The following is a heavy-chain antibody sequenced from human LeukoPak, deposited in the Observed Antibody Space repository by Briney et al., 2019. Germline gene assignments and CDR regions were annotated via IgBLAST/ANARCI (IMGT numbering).Heavy chain of an antibody. CDR1: GGSFSGYY. J-gene: IGHJ4*02. CDR2: INHSGST. D-gene: IGHD6-6*01. V-gene: IGHV4-34*01. CDR3: ARAGRARPPDY. Sequence: SETLSLTCAVYGGSFSGYYWSWIRQPPGKGLEWIGEINHSGSTNCNPSLKSRVTISVDTSKNQFSLKLSSVTAADTAVYYCARAGRARPPDYWGQGTLVTVSS.